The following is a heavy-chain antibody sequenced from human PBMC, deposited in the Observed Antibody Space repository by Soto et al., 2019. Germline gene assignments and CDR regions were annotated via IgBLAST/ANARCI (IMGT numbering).Heavy chain of an antibody. Sequence: GVSLRLSCAASGFTFSSYEMNWVRQAPGKGLEWVSYISSSGSTIYYADSVKGRFTISRDNAKNPLYLQMNSLRAEDTAVYYCARVVPYYYDSSGYFGYWGQGTLVNVSS. CDR2: ISSSGSTI. CDR3: ARVVPYYYDSSGYFGY. V-gene: IGHV3-48*03. CDR1: GFTFSSYE. J-gene: IGHJ4*02. D-gene: IGHD3-22*01.